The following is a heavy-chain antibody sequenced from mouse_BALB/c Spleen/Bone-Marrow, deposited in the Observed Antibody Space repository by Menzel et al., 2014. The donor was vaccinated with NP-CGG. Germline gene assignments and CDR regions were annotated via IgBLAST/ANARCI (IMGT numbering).Heavy chain of an antibody. V-gene: IGHV1S33*01. CDR2: IYPGDGST. Sequence: LVEPGPELVKPGALVKISCKASGYTFTNYDINWVKQRPGQGLEWIGWIYPGDGSTKYNERFKGKATLTADKSSSTAYMQLSSLASENSAVYFCARGGGSSGYFDVWGAGTTVTVSS. CDR1: GYTFTNYD. J-gene: IGHJ1*01. D-gene: IGHD2-3*01. CDR3: ARGGGSSGYFDV.